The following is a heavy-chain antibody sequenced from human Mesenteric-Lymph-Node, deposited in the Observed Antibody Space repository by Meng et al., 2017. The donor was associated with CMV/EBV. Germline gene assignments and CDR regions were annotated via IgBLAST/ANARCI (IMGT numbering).Heavy chain of an antibody. CDR1: GFTFTNHY. CDR3: ARAQRYFDY. V-gene: IGHV3-48*04. J-gene: IGHJ4*02. CDR2: ISSSSSSI. Sequence: GGSLRLSCEASGFTFTNHYMGWVRQAPGKGLEWVSYISSSSSSIYYADSVKGRFTISRDNAKNSLYLQMNSLRAEDTAVYYCARAQRYFDYWGQGTLVTVSS.